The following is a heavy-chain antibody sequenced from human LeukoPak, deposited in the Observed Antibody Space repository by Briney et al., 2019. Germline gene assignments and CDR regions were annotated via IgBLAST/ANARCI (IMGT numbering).Heavy chain of an antibody. D-gene: IGHD3-22*01. J-gene: IGHJ6*03. V-gene: IGHV4-59*01. CDR2: IYYSGST. CDR3: ARIMRTYYYDSSGHSYYYYMDV. Sequence: PSETLSLTCTVSGGSISSYYWSWIRQPPGKGLEWIGYIYYSGSTNYSPSLKSRVTISVDTSKNQFSLKLSSVTAADTAVYYCARIMRTYYYDSSGHSYYYYMDVWGKGTTVTVSS. CDR1: GGSISSYY.